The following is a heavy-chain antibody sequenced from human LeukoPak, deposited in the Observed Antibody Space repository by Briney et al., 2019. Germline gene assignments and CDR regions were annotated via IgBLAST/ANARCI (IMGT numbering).Heavy chain of an antibody. D-gene: IGHD3-3*01. V-gene: IGHV3-30*18. Sequence: GRSLRLSCAASGFTFSSYGMHGVRQAPGKGLEWGAVISYDGSNKYYADSVKSRFTISRDNSKNKLYLQMNRLRAEDTAVYYGAKDKGHYDFWSGYPYYFDYWGQGTLVTVSS. CDR3: AKDKGHYDFWSGYPYYFDY. CDR1: GFTFSSYG. J-gene: IGHJ4*02. CDR2: ISYDGSNK.